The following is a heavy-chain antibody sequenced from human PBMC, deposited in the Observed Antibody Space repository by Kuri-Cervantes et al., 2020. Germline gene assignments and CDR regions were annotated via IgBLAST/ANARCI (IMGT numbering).Heavy chain of an antibody. V-gene: IGHV3-11*06. CDR2: ISSSSSYI. CDR1: GFTFSDYY. Sequence: GESLKISCAASGFTFSDYYMSWIRQAPGKGLEWVSYISSSSSYIYYADSVKGRFTISRDNAKNSLYLQMNSLRDEDTAVYYCARGMVLLWFGELTGNWFDPWGQGTLVTVSS. J-gene: IGHJ5*02. D-gene: IGHD3-10*01. CDR3: ARGMVLLWFGELTGNWFDP.